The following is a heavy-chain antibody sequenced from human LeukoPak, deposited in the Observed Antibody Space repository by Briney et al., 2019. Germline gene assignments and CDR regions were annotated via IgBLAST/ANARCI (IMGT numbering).Heavy chain of an antibody. CDR1: GFTFDDYA. Sequence: PGGSLRLSCAASGFTFDDYAMHWVRQAPGKGLEWVSGISWNSGSVGYAASVKGRFTISRDNAKNTLYLQMNNLRAEDTAVYYCASDINPYYYDSSGYYYVDYWGQGTLVTVSS. CDR3: ASDINPYYYDSSGYYYVDY. D-gene: IGHD3-22*01. J-gene: IGHJ4*02. V-gene: IGHV3-9*01. CDR2: ISWNSGSV.